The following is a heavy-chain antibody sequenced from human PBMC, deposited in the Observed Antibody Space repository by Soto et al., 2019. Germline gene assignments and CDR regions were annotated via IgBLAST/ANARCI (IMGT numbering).Heavy chain of an antibody. Sequence: PSETLSLTCAVYGGSFSGYYWSWIRQPPGKGLEWIGEINHSGSTNYNPSLKSRVTISVDTSKNQFSLKLSSVTAADTAVYYCARVTSDIVATIVGMTWFDPWGQGTLVTVSS. V-gene: IGHV4-34*01. CDR2: INHSGST. D-gene: IGHD5-12*01. J-gene: IGHJ5*02. CDR3: ARVTSDIVATIVGMTWFDP. CDR1: GGSFSGYY.